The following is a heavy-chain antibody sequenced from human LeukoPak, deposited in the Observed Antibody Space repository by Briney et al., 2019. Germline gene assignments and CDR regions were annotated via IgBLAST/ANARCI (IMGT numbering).Heavy chain of an antibody. CDR1: GYSFTSYW. V-gene: IGHV5-51*01. CDR2: IYPGDSDT. Sequence: GESLKISWKGSGYSFTSYWIGWVRQMPGKGLEWMGIIYPGDSDTRYSPSFQGQVTISADKSISTAYLQWSSLKASDTAMYYCARQERWNYYDSSGLFGYYFDYWGQGTLVTVSS. D-gene: IGHD3-22*01. CDR3: ARQERWNYYDSSGLFGYYFDY. J-gene: IGHJ4*02.